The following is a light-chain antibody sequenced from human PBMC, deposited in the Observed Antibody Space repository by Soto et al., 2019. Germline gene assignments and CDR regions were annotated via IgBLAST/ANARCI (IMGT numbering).Light chain of an antibody. Sequence: QSALTQPASVSGSPGQSITISCTGTSSDVGGYNYVSWYQQHPVKAPKLMIYDVTNRPSGVSDRFSGSKSGNXASLTISGLQXEDEADYYCSSYTSSSTPYVFGTGTXXTVL. J-gene: IGLJ1*01. CDR3: SSYTSSSTPYV. CDR2: DVT. V-gene: IGLV2-14*01. CDR1: SSDVGGYNY.